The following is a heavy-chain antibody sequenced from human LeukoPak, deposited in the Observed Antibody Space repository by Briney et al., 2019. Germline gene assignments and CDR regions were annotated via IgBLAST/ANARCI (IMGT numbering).Heavy chain of an antibody. D-gene: IGHD3-9*01. CDR3: ARDQYYDILTGYYGSAFDI. CDR2: ISSSGSTI. Sequence: GGSLRLSCAASGFTSSSYEMNWVRQAPGKGLEWVSYISSSGSTIYYADSVKGRFTISRDNAKNSLYLQMNSLRAEDTAVYYCARDQYYDILTGYYGSAFDIWGQGTMVTVSS. CDR1: GFTSSSYE. V-gene: IGHV3-48*03. J-gene: IGHJ3*02.